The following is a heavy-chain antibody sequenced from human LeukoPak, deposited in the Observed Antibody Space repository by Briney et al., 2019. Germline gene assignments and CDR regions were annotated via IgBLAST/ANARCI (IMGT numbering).Heavy chain of an antibody. V-gene: IGHV4-59*01. Sequence: SETLSLTCTVSGGSISSYYWSWIRQPPGKGLECIGYIYYSGSTNYNPSLKSRVTISVDTSKNQFSLKLSSVTAADTAVYYCAREGGSYHPTYNWFDPWGQGTLVTVSS. D-gene: IGHD1-26*01. CDR2: IYYSGST. J-gene: IGHJ5*02. CDR3: AREGGSYHPTYNWFDP. CDR1: GGSISSYY.